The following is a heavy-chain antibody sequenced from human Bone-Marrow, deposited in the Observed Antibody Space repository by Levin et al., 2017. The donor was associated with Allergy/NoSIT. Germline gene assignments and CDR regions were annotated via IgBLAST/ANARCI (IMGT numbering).Heavy chain of an antibody. CDR1: GFTFSSYA. J-gene: IGHJ4*02. CDR2: ISGSAGST. V-gene: IGHV3-23*01. Sequence: ASVKVSCAASGFTFSSYAMSWVRQAPGKGLEWVSAISGSAGSTYYADSVKGRFTISRDNAKNTLFLQMNSLRAEDTAVYYCAKSQAVAGTNDDYWGQGTLVTVSS. D-gene: IGHD6-19*01. CDR3: AKSQAVAGTNDDY.